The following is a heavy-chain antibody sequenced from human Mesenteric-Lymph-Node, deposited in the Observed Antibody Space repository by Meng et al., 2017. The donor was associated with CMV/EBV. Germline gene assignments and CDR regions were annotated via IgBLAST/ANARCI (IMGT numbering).Heavy chain of an antibody. Sequence: GGSLRLSCAASGFTFSTYDMNWVRQAPGKGLEWVSYISGSGSTIYYADSVKGRFTISRDDAKNSLYLQMNSLRAEDTALYYCARDPEGIFGAINYFDYWGQGTLVTVSS. CDR3: ARDPEGIFGAINYFDY. J-gene: IGHJ4*02. CDR1: GFTFSTYD. D-gene: IGHD3-3*01. V-gene: IGHV3-48*03. CDR2: ISGSGSTI.